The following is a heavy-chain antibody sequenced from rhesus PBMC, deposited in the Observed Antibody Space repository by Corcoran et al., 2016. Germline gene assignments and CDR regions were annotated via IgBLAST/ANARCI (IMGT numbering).Heavy chain of an antibody. Sequence: QVQLQESAPGLVKPSETLSLTCAVSCGSISERSYWYWIRPPPGKGLEWIGNIYGNGASTYYNLSLKSRVTISKDTSKNQFFLKLSSVTAADTAVYYCARDCGWGDYYLGYWGQGVLVTVSS. CDR1: CGSISERSY. CDR3: ARDCGWGDYYLGY. D-gene: IGHD3-34*01. J-gene: IGHJ4*01. CDR2: IYGNGAST. V-gene: IGHV4S9*01.